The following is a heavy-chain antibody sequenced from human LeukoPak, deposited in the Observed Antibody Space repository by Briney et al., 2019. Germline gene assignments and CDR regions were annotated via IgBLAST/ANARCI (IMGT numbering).Heavy chain of an antibody. D-gene: IGHD3-22*01. CDR1: GYSISSGYY. J-gene: IGHJ4*02. V-gene: IGHV4-38-2*01. Sequence: SETLSLTCGVSGYSISSGYYWGWIRQPPGKGLEWIGSIYQSGSTYYNPSLKSRVTISVDTSKNQFSLKLSSVTAADTAVYYCAIAPPDSSGYHDYWSQGTLVTVSS. CDR2: IYQSGST. CDR3: AIAPPDSSGYHDY.